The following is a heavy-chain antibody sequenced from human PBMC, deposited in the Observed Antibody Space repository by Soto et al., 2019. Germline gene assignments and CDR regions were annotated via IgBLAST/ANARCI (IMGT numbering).Heavy chain of an antibody. V-gene: IGHV4-31*03. J-gene: IGHJ4*02. CDR1: GGSITTGGYY. CDR3: ARAKCSGGSCYSWSLDY. D-gene: IGHD2-15*01. Sequence: PSETLSLTCTVSGGSITTGGYYWSWIRQLPGKGLEWIGHRYYSESTYYNPSLKSRVSISLDTSKNQFSLKLSFVTAADTAMYYCARAKCSGGSCYSWSLDYWGQGTPLTVS. CDR2: RYYSEST.